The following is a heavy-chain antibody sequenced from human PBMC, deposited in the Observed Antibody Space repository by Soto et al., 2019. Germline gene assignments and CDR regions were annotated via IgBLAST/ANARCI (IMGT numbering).Heavy chain of an antibody. V-gene: IGHV3-23*01. J-gene: IGHJ4*02. CDR3: ARDLWWYLH. CDR2: ISAGGDGA. Sequence: EVQLLESGGGLVQPGGPLSLSCQASGFPFSTHAMSWVRQAPGKGLEWVSSISAGGDGAYYADSVKGRFTISRANSNNTLYLQMNSLRTEDTAVYYCARDLWWYLHWGQGTLVTVSS. CDR1: GFPFSTHA. D-gene: IGHD2-15*01.